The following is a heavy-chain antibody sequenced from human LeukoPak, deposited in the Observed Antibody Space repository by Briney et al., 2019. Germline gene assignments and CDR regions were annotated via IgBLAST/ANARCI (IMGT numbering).Heavy chain of an antibody. J-gene: IGHJ5*02. CDR2: ISSSSSYI. Sequence: GGSLRLSCAASGFTFSSYSMNWVRQAPGKWLEWVSAISSSSSYIYYADSVKGRFTISRDNAKNSLYLQMNSLRAEDTAVYYCARGNYDSSCYPSDWFDPWGQGTLVTVPS. V-gene: IGHV3-21*01. CDR3: ARGNYDSSCYPSDWFDP. CDR1: GFTFSSYS. D-gene: IGHD3-22*01.